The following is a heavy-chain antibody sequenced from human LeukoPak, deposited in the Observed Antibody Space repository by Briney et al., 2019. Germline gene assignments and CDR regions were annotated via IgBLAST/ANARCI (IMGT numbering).Heavy chain of an antibody. V-gene: IGHV4-59*01. CDR1: GGSISSYY. CDR3: ARARDDVSTSFQH. D-gene: IGHD2-2*01. J-gene: IGHJ1*01. CDR2: IYYSGST. Sequence: PSETLSLTCTVSGGSISSYYWSWIRQPPGKGLEWIGYIYYSGSTNYNPSLKSRVTISVDTSKNQFSLKLSSVTAADTAVYYCARARDDVSTSFQHWGQGTLVTVSS.